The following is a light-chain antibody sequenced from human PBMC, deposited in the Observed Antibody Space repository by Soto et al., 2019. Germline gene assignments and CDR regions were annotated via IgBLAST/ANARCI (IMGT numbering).Light chain of an antibody. J-gene: IGLJ1*01. CDR2: ENN. V-gene: IGLV1-40*01. CDR3: QSSDSSLSGYV. Sequence: QSVLTRPPSVSGAPGQRCTISCTGSSSNIGAGYEAHWYQQVPGTAPKLLIYENNNRPSGVPDRFSGSKSGTSASPAITGLDAEEEAEYDCQSSDSSLSGYVFGTGTKLTVL. CDR1: SSNIGAGYE.